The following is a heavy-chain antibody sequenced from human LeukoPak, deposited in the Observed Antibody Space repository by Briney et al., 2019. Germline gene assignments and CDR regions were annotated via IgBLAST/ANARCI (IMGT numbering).Heavy chain of an antibody. Sequence: GGSLRRSCAASGFTFSNAWMSWVRQAPGKGPEWVGHIKRKSDGGTTAYAAPVNGRFSISRDDSQNTLFLQMNSLKIEDTGVYYCATDNDYGDYGLDYWGQGTLVTVSS. CDR1: GFTFSNAW. V-gene: IGHV3-15*01. D-gene: IGHD4-17*01. CDR2: IKRKSDGGTT. CDR3: ATDNDYGDYGLDY. J-gene: IGHJ4*02.